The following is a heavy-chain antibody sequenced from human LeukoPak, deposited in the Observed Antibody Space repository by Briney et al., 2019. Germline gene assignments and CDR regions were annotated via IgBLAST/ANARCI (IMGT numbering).Heavy chain of an antibody. CDR1: GDNFSSYV. CDR2: IIPILDVA. J-gene: IGHJ3*02. CDR3: TREGVYSPDPSSYHRLPFDI. V-gene: IGHV1-69*04. Sequence: SVKVSCKASGDNFSSYVFTWVRQAPGQGLEWMGRIIPILDVANFAQKFKGRVSITADKFTNTAHLELSNLRSEDTAVYYCTREGVYSPDPSSYHRLPFDIWGKGTVVIVSS. D-gene: IGHD3-16*02.